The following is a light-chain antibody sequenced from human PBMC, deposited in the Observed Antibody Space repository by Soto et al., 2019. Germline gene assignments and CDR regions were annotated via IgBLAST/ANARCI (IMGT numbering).Light chain of an antibody. V-gene: IGKV3D-20*02. CDR3: QQRSNWPPGIT. J-gene: IGKJ5*01. CDR2: GAS. Sequence: EIMVSQSPATLSLSPGERAALSCRATQSVSSGYLAWYQHKPGQAPRLLMSGASSRATGIPDRFSGSGSGTDFTLTISRLEPEDFAVYYCQQRSNWPPGITFAQGTLLAIK. CDR1: QSVSSGY.